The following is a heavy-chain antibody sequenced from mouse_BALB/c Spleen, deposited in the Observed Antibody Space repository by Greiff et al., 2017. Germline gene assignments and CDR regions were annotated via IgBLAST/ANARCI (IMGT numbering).Heavy chain of an antibody. CDR2: IDPENGNT. V-gene: IGHV14-1*02. CDR1: GFNIKDYY. J-gene: IGHJ1*01. D-gene: IGHD2-3*01. Sequence: VQLQQSGAELVRPGALVKLSCKASGFNIKDYYMHWVKQRPEQGLEWIGWIDPENGNTIYDPKFQGKASITADTSSNTAYLQLSSLTSEDTAVYYCARSDGSYWYCDVWGAGTTVTVSS. CDR3: ARSDGSYWYCDV.